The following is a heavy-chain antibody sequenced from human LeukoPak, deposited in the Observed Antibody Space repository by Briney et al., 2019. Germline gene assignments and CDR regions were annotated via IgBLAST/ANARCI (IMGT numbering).Heavy chain of an antibody. CDR3: ARERRVRGVNIGRNWFDP. V-gene: IGHV4-30-2*06. CDR2: IYYTGGT. D-gene: IGHD3-10*01. Sequence: PSETLSLTCAVANGSVSRGSYSWSWIRQSPGKGLEWIGYIYYTGGTYYNPSLKSRVTISADKSKNEFSLKLSSVTAADTAVYYCARERRVRGVNIGRNWFDPWGQGTLVTVSS. CDR1: NGSVSRGSYS. J-gene: IGHJ5*02.